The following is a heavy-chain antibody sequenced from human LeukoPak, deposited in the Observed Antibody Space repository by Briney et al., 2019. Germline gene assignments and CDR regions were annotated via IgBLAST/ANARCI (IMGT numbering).Heavy chain of an antibody. CDR1: GGSISSYY. Sequence: KTSETLSLTCTVSGGSISSYYWSWIRQPPGKGLEWIGYIYYSGSTYYNPSLKSRVTVSVDTSKNQFSLKLTSVGAADTAVYYCATTIAAAGAEAFDIWGQGTMVTVSS. CDR2: IYYSGST. D-gene: IGHD6-13*01. CDR3: ATTIAAAGAEAFDI. J-gene: IGHJ3*02. V-gene: IGHV4-59*04.